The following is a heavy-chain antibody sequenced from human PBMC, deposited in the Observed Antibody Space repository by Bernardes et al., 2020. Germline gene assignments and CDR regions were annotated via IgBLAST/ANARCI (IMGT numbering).Heavy chain of an antibody. V-gene: IGHV3-23*01. CDR2: ISGSGGST. CDR1: GFTFRSYA. Sequence: GGSLRLCCGASGFTFRSYAMSWVRKAPGKGLEWVSAISGSGGSTYYADSVKGRFTISRDNSKNTLYLQMNSLRAEDTAVYYCATLRFEYSSSKWGQGTLVTVSS. J-gene: IGHJ4*02. CDR3: ATLRFEYSSSK. D-gene: IGHD6-6*01.